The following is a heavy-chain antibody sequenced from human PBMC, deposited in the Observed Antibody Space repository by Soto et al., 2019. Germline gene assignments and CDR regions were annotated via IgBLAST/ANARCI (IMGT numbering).Heavy chain of an antibody. D-gene: IGHD1-26*01. CDR1: GGSMTDYY. CDR2: VFYSGTT. J-gene: IGHJ5*02. CDR3: ARRSHYFDP. Sequence: PSETLSLTCLVSGGSMTDYYWSWIRQAPGKGLEWIGFVFYSGTTNYNPSLKSQVTLSIDTSKNEFSLTLTSVTAADTAVYYCARRSHYFDPWGQGTLVTVSS. V-gene: IGHV4-59*01.